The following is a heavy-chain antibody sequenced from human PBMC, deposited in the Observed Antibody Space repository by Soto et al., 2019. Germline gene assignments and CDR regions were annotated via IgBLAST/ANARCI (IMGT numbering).Heavy chain of an antibody. V-gene: IGHV3-23*01. D-gene: IGHD3-22*01. CDR3: TRGLITDEYYCGMDV. CDR2: ISGGGGTT. Sequence: EVQLLESGGGLVQPGGSLRLSCAASGFTFSDYGMSWVRQAPGKGLEWVSGISGGGGTTNYADSVKGRFTISRDNSKNTRYLQMNSLRAEETAVYYCTRGLITDEYYCGMDVGGQGTTVTVSS. CDR1: GFTFSDYG. J-gene: IGHJ6*02.